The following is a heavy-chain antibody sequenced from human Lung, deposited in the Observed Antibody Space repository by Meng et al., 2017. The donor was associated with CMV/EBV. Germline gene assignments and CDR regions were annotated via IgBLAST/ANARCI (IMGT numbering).Heavy chain of an antibody. Sequence: SXTXSLXCTVSGGSISSSSYYWGWIRQPPGKGLEWIGSIYYSGSTYYNPSLKSRVTISVDTSKNQFSLKLSSVTAADTAVYYCASESPEYQWLEDYYYGMDVXGQGXTVTVSS. D-gene: IGHD6-19*01. J-gene: IGHJ6*02. CDR2: IYYSGST. V-gene: IGHV4-39*07. CDR1: GGSISSSSYY. CDR3: ASESPEYQWLEDYYYGMDV.